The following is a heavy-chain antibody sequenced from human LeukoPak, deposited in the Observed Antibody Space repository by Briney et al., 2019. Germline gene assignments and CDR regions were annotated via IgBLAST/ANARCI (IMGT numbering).Heavy chain of an antibody. CDR1: GYTFTSYD. CDR2: MNPNSGNT. D-gene: IGHD3-10*01. V-gene: IGHV1-8*01. J-gene: IGHJ5*02. Sequence: GASVKVSCKASGYTFTSYDINWVRQATGQGLEWMGWMNPNSGNTGYAQKFQGRVTMTRNTSISTAYMELSSLRSEDTAVYYCARGLAGSLYYYGSGSYGNWFDPWGQGTLVTVSS. CDR3: ARGLAGSLYYYGSGSYGNWFDP.